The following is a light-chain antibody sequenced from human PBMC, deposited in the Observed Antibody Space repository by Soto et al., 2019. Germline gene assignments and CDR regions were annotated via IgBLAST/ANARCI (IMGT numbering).Light chain of an antibody. CDR1: SSKIGSNS. V-gene: IGLV1-44*01. CDR2: SND. Sequence: QSALTQLPSASGTPGQRVTISCSGSSSKIGSNSVNWYQQLPGTAPKLLIYSNDRRPSGVPDRFSGSKSGTSASLAISGLQSEDEADYYCAAWDDSLNGYVFGTGTKVTVL. CDR3: AAWDDSLNGYV. J-gene: IGLJ1*01.